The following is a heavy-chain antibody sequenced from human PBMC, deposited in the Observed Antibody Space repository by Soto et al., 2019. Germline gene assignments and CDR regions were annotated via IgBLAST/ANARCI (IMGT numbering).Heavy chain of an antibody. CDR2: ISYDGSNK. J-gene: IGHJ6*02. Sequence: GGSLRLSCAASGFTFSSYAMHWVRQAPGKGLEWVAVISYDGSNKYYADSVKGRFTISRDNSKNTLYLQMNSLRAEDTAVYYCARPQGRQQQLVYYYYYYGMDVWGQGTTVTVS. CDR1: GFTFSSYA. V-gene: IGHV3-30-3*01. D-gene: IGHD6-13*01. CDR3: ARPQGRQQQLVYYYYYYGMDV.